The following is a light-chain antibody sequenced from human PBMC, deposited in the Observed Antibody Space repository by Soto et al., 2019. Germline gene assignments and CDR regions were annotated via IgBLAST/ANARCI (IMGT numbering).Light chain of an antibody. CDR2: SNN. J-gene: IGLJ3*02. CDR1: SSNIGSNT. V-gene: IGLV1-44*01. CDR3: AAWDDSLNGWV. Sequence: QSALTQPPSASGTPGQRVTISCSGSSSNIGSNTVNWYQQLPGTAPKLLISSNNQRPSGVPDRFSGSKSGTSASLAISGLQSEDEADYYCAAWDDSLNGWVFGGGTKVTVL.